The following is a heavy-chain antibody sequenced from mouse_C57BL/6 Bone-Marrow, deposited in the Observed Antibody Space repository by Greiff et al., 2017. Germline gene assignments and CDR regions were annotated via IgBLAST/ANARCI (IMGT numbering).Heavy chain of an antibody. CDR1: GYTFTDYY. D-gene: IGHD4-1*01. J-gene: IGHJ2*01. V-gene: IGHV1-26*01. CDR2: INPNNGGT. Sequence: EVQLQQPGPELVKPGASVKISCKASGYTFTDYYMNWVKQSPGKSLEWIGDINPNNGGTSYNQKFKGKATLTVDKSSSTAYMELRSLTSEDSAVYYCARSWDFDYWGQGTTLTVSS. CDR3: ARSWDFDY.